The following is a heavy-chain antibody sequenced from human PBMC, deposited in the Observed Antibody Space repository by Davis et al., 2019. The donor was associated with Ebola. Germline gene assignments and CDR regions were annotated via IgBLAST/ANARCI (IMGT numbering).Heavy chain of an antibody. CDR1: GGSFSSHS. V-gene: IGHV1-69*13. CDR3: ARDFDGGNYYFDY. CDR2: IIPIFDTP. D-gene: IGHD3-9*01. Sequence: SVKVSCKTSGGSFSSHSISWVRQAPRQGLEWMGGIIPIFDTPHYAQKFQGRITITADASTSTVYMELSSLRSEDTATYFCARDFDGGNYYFDYWGPGTPVTVSS. J-gene: IGHJ4*02.